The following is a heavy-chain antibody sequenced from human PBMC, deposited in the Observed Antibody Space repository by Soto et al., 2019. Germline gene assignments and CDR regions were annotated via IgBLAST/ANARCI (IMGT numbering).Heavy chain of an antibody. CDR2: IYYSGNT. Sequence: SETLSLTCTVSGGSIVTGSYYWGWIRQPPGKGLEWLGHIYYSGNTYYPPSLKSRVTISVDTSKNQFSLRLSSVTAADTAVYYWARLPQEYNHYGMDVWGQGTTVTVSS. J-gene: IGHJ6*02. D-gene: IGHD1-1*01. V-gene: IGHV4-39*01. CDR3: ARLPQEYNHYGMDV. CDR1: GGSIVTGSYY.